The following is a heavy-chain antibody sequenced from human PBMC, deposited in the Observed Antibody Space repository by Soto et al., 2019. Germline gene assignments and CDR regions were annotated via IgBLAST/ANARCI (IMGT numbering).Heavy chain of an antibody. V-gene: IGHV3-48*02. CDR1: GFTFSSYS. CDR2: ISSSSSTI. Sequence: GGSLRLSCAASGFTFSSYSMNWVRQAPGKGLEWVSYISSSSSTIYYADSVKGRFTISRDNAKNSLYLQMNSLRDEDTAVYYCARDRDEREPGPVTTPCFDYWGQGTLVTVSS. J-gene: IGHJ4*02. D-gene: IGHD4-4*01. CDR3: ARDRDEREPGPVTTPCFDY.